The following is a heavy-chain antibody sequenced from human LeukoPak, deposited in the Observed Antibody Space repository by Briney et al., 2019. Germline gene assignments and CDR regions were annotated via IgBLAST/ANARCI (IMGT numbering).Heavy chain of an antibody. CDR1: GGTFSSYA. D-gene: IGHD6-6*01. J-gene: IGHJ3*02. V-gene: IGHV1-69*04. CDR2: IIPILGIA. Sequence: SVKVSCKASGGTFSSYAISWVRQAPGQGLEWMGRIIPILGIANYAQKFQGRVTITADKSTSTAYMELSSLRSEDTAVYYCARDRSSSSLDAFDIWGQGTMVTVSS. CDR3: ARDRSSSSLDAFDI.